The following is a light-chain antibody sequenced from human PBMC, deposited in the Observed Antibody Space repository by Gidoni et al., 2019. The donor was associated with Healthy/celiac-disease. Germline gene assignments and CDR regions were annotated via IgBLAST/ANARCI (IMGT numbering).Light chain of an antibody. CDR3: QVWDSSSDHWV. CDR2: YDS. Sequence: SYVLTQPPSVSVAPGKTARITCGGNNIGSKSVHWYQQKPGQAPVLVTYYDSDRPSGIPERFSGSNSGTTATLTISRVEAGDEADYYCQVWDSSSDHWVFGGGTKLTVL. CDR1: NIGSKS. J-gene: IGLJ3*02. V-gene: IGLV3-21*04.